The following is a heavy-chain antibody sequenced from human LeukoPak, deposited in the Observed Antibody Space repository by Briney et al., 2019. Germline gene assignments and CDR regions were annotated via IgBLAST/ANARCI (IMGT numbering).Heavy chain of an antibody. CDR1: GGSISSYY. J-gene: IGHJ4*02. V-gene: IGHV4-59*01. Sequence: PSETLSLTCTVSGGSISSYYWSWIRQPAGKGLEWIGYIYYSGSTNYNPSLKSRVTISVDTSKNQFSLKLSSVTAADTAVYYRARGRYGSGSYYNVEYFDYWGQGTLVTVSS. CDR3: ARGRYGSGSYYNVEYFDY. D-gene: IGHD3-10*01. CDR2: IYYSGST.